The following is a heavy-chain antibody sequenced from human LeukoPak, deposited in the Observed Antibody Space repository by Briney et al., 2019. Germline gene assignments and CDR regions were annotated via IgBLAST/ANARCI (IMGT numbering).Heavy chain of an antibody. CDR1: GYTFTSYY. J-gene: IGHJ5*02. Sequence: ASVKVSCKASGYTFTSYYMHWVRQAPGQGLEWMGIINPSGGSTSYAQKFQGRVTMTRDTSISTAYMELSRLRSDDTAVYYCARDNWEAGIAAAGTGWFDPWGQGTLVTVSS. CDR2: INPSGGST. V-gene: IGHV1-46*01. CDR3: ARDNWEAGIAAAGTGWFDP. D-gene: IGHD6-13*01.